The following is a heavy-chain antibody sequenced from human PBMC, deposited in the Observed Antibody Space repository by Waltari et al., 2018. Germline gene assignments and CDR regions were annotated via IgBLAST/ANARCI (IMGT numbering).Heavy chain of an antibody. CDR1: GFTFSSYA. D-gene: IGHD3-3*01. CDR2: ISGSGCRK. Sequence: EVQLLESGGGLVQPGGSLRLSCAASGFTFSSYAMSWVRQAPGKGLELVSAISGSGCRKYYAYSVKVRFTISIDNSKNTLYLQINSLISEDTAVYYCAKARFFRCGSLDYWGHGTLVTVSS. J-gene: IGHJ4*01. CDR3: AKARFFRCGSLDY. V-gene: IGHV3-23*01.